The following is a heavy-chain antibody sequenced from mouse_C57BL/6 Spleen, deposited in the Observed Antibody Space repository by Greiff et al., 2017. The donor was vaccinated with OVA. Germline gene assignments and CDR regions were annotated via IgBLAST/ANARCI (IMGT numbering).Heavy chain of an antibody. CDR3: ARGNYDYDGWFAY. CDR1: GYSITSGYY. V-gene: IGHV3-6*01. CDR2: ISYDGSN. D-gene: IGHD2-4*01. J-gene: IGHJ3*01. Sequence: ESGPGLVKPSQSLSLTCSVTGYSITSGYYWNWIRQFPGNKLEWMGYISYDGSNNYNPSLKNRISITRDTSKNQFFLKLNSVTTEDTATYYCARGNYDYDGWFAYWGQGTLVTVSA.